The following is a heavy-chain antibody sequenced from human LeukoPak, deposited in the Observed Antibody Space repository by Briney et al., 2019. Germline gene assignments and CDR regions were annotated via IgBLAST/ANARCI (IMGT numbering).Heavy chain of an antibody. CDR2: INHSGST. J-gene: IGHJ5*02. CDR1: GESFSGYY. D-gene: IGHD4-11*01. CDR3: ARDLFEYSNSWFDP. V-gene: IGHV4-34*01. Sequence: KPSETLSLTCAVYGESFSGYYWSWIRQPPGKGLEWIGEINHSGSTNYNPSLKSRVTISVDTSKNQFSLKLSSVTAADTAVYYCARDLFEYSNSWFDPWGQGTLVTVSS.